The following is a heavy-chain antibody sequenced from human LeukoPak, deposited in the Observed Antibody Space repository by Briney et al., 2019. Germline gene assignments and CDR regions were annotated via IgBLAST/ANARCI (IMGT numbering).Heavy chain of an antibody. V-gene: IGHV1-18*01. Sequence: ASVKVSCKASGYTFTSYGISWVRQAPGQGLEWMGWISAYNGNTNYAQKLQGRVTMTTDTSTSTAYMELRSLRSDDTAVYYCATEDKLKLSYYYYGMDVWGQGTTVTVSS. CDR3: ATEDKLKLSYYYYGMDV. D-gene: IGHD2-15*01. CDR2: ISAYNGNT. CDR1: GYTFTSYG. J-gene: IGHJ6*02.